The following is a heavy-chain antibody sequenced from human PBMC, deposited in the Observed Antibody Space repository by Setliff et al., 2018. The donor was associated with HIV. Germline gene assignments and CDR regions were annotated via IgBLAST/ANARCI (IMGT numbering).Heavy chain of an antibody. D-gene: IGHD3-10*01. J-gene: IGHJ6*03. CDR1: GYTFSRYA. CDR2: INAGNGNT. V-gene: IGHV1-3*01. CDR3: AREGKFRYYYYMDV. Sequence: RASVKVSCKASGYTFSRYAMHWVRQAPGQRLEWMGWINAGNGNTKYSQKFQGRVTFTRDTSASTAYMELSSLRSEDTAVYYCAREGKFRYYYYMDVWGKGTTVTVSS.